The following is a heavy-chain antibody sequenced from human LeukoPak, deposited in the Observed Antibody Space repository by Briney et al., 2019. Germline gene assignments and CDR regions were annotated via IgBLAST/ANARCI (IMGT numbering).Heavy chain of an antibody. V-gene: IGHV1-2*06. J-gene: IGHJ4*02. D-gene: IGHD6-13*01. CDR3: AGYSSSWLINDY. Sequence: ASVKVSCKASGYTFTGYYMHWVRQAPGQGLEWMGRINPNSGGTNYAQKFQGRVTMTRDTSISTAYMELSRLRSDDTAVYYCAGYSSSWLINDYWGQGTLVTVSS. CDR2: INPNSGGT. CDR1: GYTFTGYY.